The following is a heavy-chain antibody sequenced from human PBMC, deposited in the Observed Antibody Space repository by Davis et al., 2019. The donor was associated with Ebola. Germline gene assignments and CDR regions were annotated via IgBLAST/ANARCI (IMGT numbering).Heavy chain of an antibody. J-gene: IGHJ2*01. CDR2: ISYSGST. Sequence: MPSETLSLTCSVSGGSISGYFWSWVRQPPGKGLEWIGFISYSGSTNYNPSLKSRVTISVDTSKNQLSLKLTSVTAADTAVYYCARWGLVVTPNWYFDLWGRGTLVSVS. V-gene: IGHV4-59*01. CDR3: ARWGLVVTPNWYFDL. D-gene: IGHD2-21*02. CDR1: GGSISGYF.